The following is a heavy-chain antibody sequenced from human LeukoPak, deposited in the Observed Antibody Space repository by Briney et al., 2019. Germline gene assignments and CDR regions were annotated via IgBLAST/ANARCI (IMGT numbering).Heavy chain of an antibody. D-gene: IGHD2-21*01. Sequence: SETLSLTCTVSGGSISSYYWSWIRQPPWKGLEWIGYIYYTGSTNYNASLKSRVTISVDTSKNQFSVKLSSVTAADTAVYYCARQRVEGELDYWGQGTLVTVSS. CDR1: GGSISSYY. J-gene: IGHJ4*02. CDR2: IYYTGST. V-gene: IGHV4-59*08. CDR3: ARQRVEGELDY.